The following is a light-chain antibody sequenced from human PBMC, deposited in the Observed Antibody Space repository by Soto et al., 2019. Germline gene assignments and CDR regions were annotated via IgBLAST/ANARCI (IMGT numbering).Light chain of an antibody. V-gene: IGKV1-5*03. J-gene: IGKJ1*01. CDR3: QQYDTYWT. Sequence: DVQMTQSPSSLSASVGDRVTITCRASQSVSIYLNWYQQKPGKAPNLLIYKASSLKSGVPLRFSGSGSGTEFTLTINSLQPDDFATYYCQQYDTYWTFGQGTKV. CDR1: QSVSIY. CDR2: KAS.